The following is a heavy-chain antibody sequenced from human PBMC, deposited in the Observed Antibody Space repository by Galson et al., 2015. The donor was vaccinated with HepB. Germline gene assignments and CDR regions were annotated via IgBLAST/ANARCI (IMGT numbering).Heavy chain of an antibody. D-gene: IGHD6-19*01. CDR3: ARAPFLPSTISYSSGWYVFGY. J-gene: IGHJ4*02. V-gene: IGHV1-18*01. CDR2: ISAYNGNT. CDR1: GYTFTSYG. Sequence: SVKVSCKASGYTFTSYGISWVRQAPGQGLEWMGWISAYNGNTNYAQKLQGRVTTTTDTSTSTAYMELRSLRSDDTAVYYCARAPFLPSTISYSSGWYVFGYWGQGTLVTVSS.